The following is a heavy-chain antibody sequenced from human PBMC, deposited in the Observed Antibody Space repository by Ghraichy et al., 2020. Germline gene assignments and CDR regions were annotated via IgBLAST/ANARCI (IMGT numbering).Heavy chain of an antibody. D-gene: IGHD6-19*01. CDR3: ARDMIAVAGNRYPYYYYGMDV. CDR2: INPSGGST. CDR1: GYTFTSYY. V-gene: IGHV1-46*01. J-gene: IGHJ6*02. Sequence: ASVKVSCKASGYTFTSYYMHWVRQAPGQGLEWMGIINPSGGSTSYAQKFQGRVTMTRDTSTSTVYMELSSLRSEDTAVYYCARDMIAVAGNRYPYYYYGMDVWGQGTTVTVSS.